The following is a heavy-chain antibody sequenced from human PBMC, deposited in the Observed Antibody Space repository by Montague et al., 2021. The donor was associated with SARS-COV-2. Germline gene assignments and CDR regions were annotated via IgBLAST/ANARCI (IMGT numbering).Heavy chain of an antibody. CDR2: IYSTVIT. CDR3: ARDPHDYGWFDP. D-gene: IGHD4-17*01. Sequence: TLSLTCTVSGGSISSASYYWSWIRQPAGKRLEWIGHIYSTVITNYNPSLKSRVTISVDLSQNQFSLKMTSVTAADTAVYYCARDPHDYGWFDPWGQGTLVTVSS. V-gene: IGHV4-61*09. J-gene: IGHJ5*02. CDR1: GGSISSASYY.